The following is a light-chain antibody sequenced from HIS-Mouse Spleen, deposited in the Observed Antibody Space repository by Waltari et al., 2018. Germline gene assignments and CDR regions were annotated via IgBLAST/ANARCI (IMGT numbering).Light chain of an antibody. Sequence: QSALTQPASVSGSTGQSITISCTGTRSDVGSYNLVSWYQQHPGKAPKLMIDEGSKRPSGVSNRFSGSKSGNTASLTISGLQAEDESDYYCCSYAGSSTVVFGGGTKLTVL. V-gene: IGLV2-23*01. J-gene: IGLJ2*01. CDR2: EGS. CDR1: RSDVGSYNL. CDR3: CSYAGSSTVV.